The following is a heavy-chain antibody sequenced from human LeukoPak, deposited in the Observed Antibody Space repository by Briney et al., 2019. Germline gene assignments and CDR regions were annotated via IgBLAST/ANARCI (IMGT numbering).Heavy chain of an antibody. CDR3: ARTLVRGVTHFDY. CDR1: GYTFAAYY. Sequence: ASVKVSCRASGYTFAAYYMYWVRQAPGQGLEWVGWIRPNSGGTNYTQKFQGRVTVTRDTSISTAYMELSRLRSDDTAVYYCARTLVRGVTHFDYWGQGTLVTVSS. CDR2: IRPNSGGT. J-gene: IGHJ4*02. D-gene: IGHD3-10*01. V-gene: IGHV1-2*02.